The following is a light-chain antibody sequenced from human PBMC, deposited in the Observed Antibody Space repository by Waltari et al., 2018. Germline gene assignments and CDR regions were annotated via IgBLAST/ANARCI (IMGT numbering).Light chain of an antibody. Sequence: SYVLTQPPSVSVAPGKTAKITCGGTNIGSKSVHWYQQRPGQAPVLVIHEDSDRPSRIPERFSGSNSGNTATLTISRVEAGDEADYYCQVWDRSSDQVVFGGGTKMAVL. CDR3: QVWDRSSDQVV. J-gene: IGLJ2*01. V-gene: IGLV3-21*04. CDR2: EDS. CDR1: NIGSKS.